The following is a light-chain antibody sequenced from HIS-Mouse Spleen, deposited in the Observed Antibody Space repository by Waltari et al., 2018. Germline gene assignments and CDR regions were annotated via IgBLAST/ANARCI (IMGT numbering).Light chain of an antibody. V-gene: IGLV2-23*01. CDR3: CSYAGSSTYV. CDR1: SSDVGSYNL. Sequence: QSALTQPASVSGSPGQSITISCTGTSSDVGSYNLVSWYQQHPGKAPKRMIYEGSKRPSGVSNRFSGCKSGNTASLTISGLQAEDEADYYCCSYAGSSTYVFGTGTKVTVL. CDR2: EGS. J-gene: IGLJ1*01.